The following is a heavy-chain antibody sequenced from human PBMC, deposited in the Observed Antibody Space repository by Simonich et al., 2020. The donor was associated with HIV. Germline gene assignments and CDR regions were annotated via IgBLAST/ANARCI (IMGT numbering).Heavy chain of an antibody. J-gene: IGHJ2*01. Sequence: EVQLVESGGGLVKPGGSLRLSCTASNFTFTNYSMKWVSQAPVKGLEWVSTISTSGSDTYYADSVKGRFTISRDNAKSSLFLQMNSLRAEDTAVYYCAGEKVRDWFFDLWGRGTLVTVSS. V-gene: IGHV3-21*01. CDR2: ISTSGSDT. D-gene: IGHD3-10*01. CDR1: NFTFTNYS. CDR3: AGEKVRDWFFDL.